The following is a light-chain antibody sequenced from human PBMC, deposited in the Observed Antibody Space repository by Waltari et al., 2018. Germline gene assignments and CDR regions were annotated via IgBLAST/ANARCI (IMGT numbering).Light chain of an antibody. CDR2: AAS. Sequence: EIVMTQSQVTLSVSPGERATLSCRASPSVSNNLAWYQQKPGQAPRLLFYAASTRATGIPPRFSGSGSGTEFTLTISSLQSEDVAVYSCQQYNSWPRTFGQGTHLEMK. CDR1: PSVSNN. J-gene: IGKJ2*01. V-gene: IGKV3D-15*01. CDR3: QQYNSWPRT.